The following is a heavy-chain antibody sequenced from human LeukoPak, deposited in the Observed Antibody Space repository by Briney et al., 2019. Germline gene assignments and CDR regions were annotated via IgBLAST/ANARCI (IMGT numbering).Heavy chain of an antibody. CDR1: GFTFSSYT. V-gene: IGHV3-48*01. Sequence: GGSLRLSCAASGFTFSSYTMNWVRQAPGKGLEWVSYIGSSSSTIYYADSVKGRFTISRDNAKNSLYLQMNSLRAEDTAVYYCARITTVTTRGLDYWGQGTLVTVSS. CDR3: ARITTVTTRGLDY. J-gene: IGHJ4*02. D-gene: IGHD4-17*01. CDR2: IGSSSSTI.